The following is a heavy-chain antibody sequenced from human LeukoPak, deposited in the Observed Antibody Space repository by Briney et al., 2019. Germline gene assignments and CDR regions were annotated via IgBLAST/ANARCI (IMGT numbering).Heavy chain of an antibody. CDR2: INPNSGGT. CDR1: GYTFTSYD. Sequence: ASVKVSCKASGYTFTSYDINWVRQATGQGLEWMGWINPNSGGTNYAQKFQGRVTMTRDTSISTAYMELSRLRSDDTAVYYCAREYYDSSGYPGDYWGQGTLVTVSS. V-gene: IGHV1-2*02. CDR3: AREYYDSSGYPGDY. D-gene: IGHD3-22*01. J-gene: IGHJ4*02.